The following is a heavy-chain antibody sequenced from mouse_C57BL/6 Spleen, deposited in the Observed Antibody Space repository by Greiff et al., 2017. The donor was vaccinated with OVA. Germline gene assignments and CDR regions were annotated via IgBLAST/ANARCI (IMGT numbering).Heavy chain of an antibody. V-gene: IGHV1-80*01. CDR1: GYAFSSYW. CDR2: IYPGDGDT. Sequence: VKLQESGAELVKPGASVKISCKASGYAFSSYWMNWVKQRPGKGLEWIGQIYPGDGDTNYNGKFKGKATLTADKSSSTAYMQLSSLTSEDSAVYFCARKGDYDPAWFAYWGQGTLVTVSA. D-gene: IGHD2-4*01. J-gene: IGHJ3*01. CDR3: ARKGDYDPAWFAY.